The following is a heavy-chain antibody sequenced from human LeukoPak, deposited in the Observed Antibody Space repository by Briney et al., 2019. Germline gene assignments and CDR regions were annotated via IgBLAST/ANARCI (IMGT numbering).Heavy chain of an antibody. Sequence: SETLSLTCTVSGGSISNYYWSWIRQPAGKGLEWIGRIYSSGTTIHNPSLKSRATMSVDTSKNQFSLKLSSVTAADTAVYFCASGSSGYDPWGQGTLVTVSS. CDR2: IYSSGTT. CDR1: GGSISNYY. V-gene: IGHV4-4*07. J-gene: IGHJ5*02. CDR3: ASGSSGYDP. D-gene: IGHD5-12*01.